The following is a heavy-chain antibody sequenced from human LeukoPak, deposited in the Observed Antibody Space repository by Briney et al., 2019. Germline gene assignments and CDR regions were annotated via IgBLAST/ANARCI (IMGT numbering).Heavy chain of an antibody. V-gene: IGHV1-69*13. CDR1: GGTFSSYA. Sequence: SVKVSCKASGGTFSSYAISWVRQAPGQGLEWMGGIIPIFGTANYAQKFQGRVTITADESSSTAYMELSSLRSEDTAVYYCARWEGGSFARYYYGMDVWGQGTTVTVSS. CDR3: ARWEGGSFARYYYGMDV. CDR2: IIPIFGTA. D-gene: IGHD1-26*01. J-gene: IGHJ6*02.